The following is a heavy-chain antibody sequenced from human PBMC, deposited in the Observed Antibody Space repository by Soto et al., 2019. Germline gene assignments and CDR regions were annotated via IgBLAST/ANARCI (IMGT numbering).Heavy chain of an antibody. D-gene: IGHD5-12*01. J-gene: IGHJ6*02. CDR1: GGTFSSYA. CDR2: IIPIFGTA. Sequence: ASVKVSCKASGGTFSSYAISWVRQAPGQGLEWMGGIIPIFGTANYAQKFQGRVTITADESTSTAYMELSSLRSEDTAVYYCAREKVATADCYYYYGMDVWGQGTTVTVSS. V-gene: IGHV1-69*13. CDR3: AREKVATADCYYYYGMDV.